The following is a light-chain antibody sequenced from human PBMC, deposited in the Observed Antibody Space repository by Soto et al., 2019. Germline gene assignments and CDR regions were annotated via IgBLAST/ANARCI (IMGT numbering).Light chain of an antibody. Sequence: EIVMTQSPATLSLSPGERAALSCRASQSINSELAWYQQKPGQPPRLLIYGASTRATGVTARFTGSESGSEFTITISGLQSEDLAVSYCHPGHDGPLAFGQGKRLEI. J-gene: IGKJ2*01. CDR2: GAS. CDR3: HPGHDGPLA. V-gene: IGKV3-15*01. CDR1: QSINSE.